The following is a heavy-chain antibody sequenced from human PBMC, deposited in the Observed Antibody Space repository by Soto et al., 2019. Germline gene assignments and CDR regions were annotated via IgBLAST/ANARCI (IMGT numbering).Heavy chain of an antibody. CDR2: IIPIFGTA. V-gene: IGHV1-69*12. Sequence: QVQLVQSGAEVKKPGSSVKVSCKASGGTFSSYAISWVRQAPGQGLEWMGGIIPIFGTANYAQKFQGRVTITADESTSTGYMELSSLRSEDTGVYYCARVGGWLKTNWFDSWGQGTLVTVSS. CDR1: GGTFSSYA. CDR3: ARVGGWLKTNWFDS. J-gene: IGHJ5*01. D-gene: IGHD5-12*01.